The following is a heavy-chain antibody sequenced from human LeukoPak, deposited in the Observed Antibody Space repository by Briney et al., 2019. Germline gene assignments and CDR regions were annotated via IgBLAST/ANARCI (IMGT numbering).Heavy chain of an antibody. CDR1: GFSFRKYG. V-gene: IGHV3-7*01. CDR2: IKQDGSEK. CDR3: ARASGRWFHD. Sequence: GGSLRLSCAASGFSFRKYGMHWGRQAPGKGVEWVAKIKQDGSEKQNVESLKGRVTISRDNAKSSLYLEMNSLTAKATAVYYCARASGRWFHDWGQGTLVTVSS. D-gene: IGHD6-19*01. J-gene: IGHJ4*02.